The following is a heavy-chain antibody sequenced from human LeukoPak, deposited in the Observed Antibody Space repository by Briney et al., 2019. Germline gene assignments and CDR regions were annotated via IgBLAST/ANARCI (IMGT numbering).Heavy chain of an antibody. Sequence: KPSETLSLTCAVYGGSFSGYYWSWIRQPPGKGLEWIGEINHSGSTNYNPSLKSRVTISVDTSKNQFSLKLSSVTAADTAVYYCARHMHCSSTSCHTPFDYWGQGTLVTVSS. CDR1: GGSFSGYY. CDR3: ARHMHCSSTSCHTPFDY. J-gene: IGHJ4*02. D-gene: IGHD2-2*02. CDR2: INHSGST. V-gene: IGHV4-34*01.